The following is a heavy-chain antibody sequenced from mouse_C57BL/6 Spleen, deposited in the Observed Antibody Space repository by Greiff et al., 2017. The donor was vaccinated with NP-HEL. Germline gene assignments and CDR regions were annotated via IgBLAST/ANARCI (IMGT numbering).Heavy chain of an antibody. CDR1: GFSLTSYG. CDR3: ARTRIYYDYQFAY. CDR2: IWSGGST. V-gene: IGHV2-2*01. J-gene: IGHJ3*01. Sequence: QVQLQQSGPGLVQPSQSLSITCTVSGFSLTSYGVHWVRQSPGKGLEWLGVIWSGGSTDYNAAFISRLSISKDNSKSQVFFKMNSLQADDTAIYYCARTRIYYDYQFAYWGQGTLVTVSA. D-gene: IGHD2-4*01.